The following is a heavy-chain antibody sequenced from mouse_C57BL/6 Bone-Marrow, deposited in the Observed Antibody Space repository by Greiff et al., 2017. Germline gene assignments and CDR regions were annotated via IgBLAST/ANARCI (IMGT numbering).Heavy chain of an antibody. J-gene: IGHJ3*01. CDR3: TAISVEGFAY. CDR1: GFNFTDDY. D-gene: IGHD6-2*01. V-gene: IGHV14-4*01. Sequence: EVMLVESGAELVRPGASVKLSCTASGFNFTDDYMHWVKQRPEQGLEWIGWIDPENGDTEYASKFQGKATITADTSSNTAYLQLSSLTSEDTAVYYCTAISVEGFAYWGQGTLVTVSA. CDR2: IDPENGDT.